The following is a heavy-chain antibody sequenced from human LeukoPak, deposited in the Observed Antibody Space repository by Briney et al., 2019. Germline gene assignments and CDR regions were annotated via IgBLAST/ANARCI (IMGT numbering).Heavy chain of an antibody. CDR1: GFTYSSYA. CDR2: ISASGGNT. CDR3: AKDQGENAEYFQQ. J-gene: IGHJ1*01. V-gene: IGHV3-23*01. Sequence: GGPLRLSCAASGFTYSSYAMLGLREAPGKALEGVSSISASGGNTYYADSVKGRFNISRDNSKNTLYLQMNSLRAEDTAVYYCAKDQGENAEYFQQWDGGTLVTVSS.